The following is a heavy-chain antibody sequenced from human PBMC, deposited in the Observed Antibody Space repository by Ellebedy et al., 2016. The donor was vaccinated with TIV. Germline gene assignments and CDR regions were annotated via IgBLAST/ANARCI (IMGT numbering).Heavy chain of an antibody. Sequence: GGSLRLSCAASGFVFEDYAMSCVRHAPGKGLDWAFGINWNGGSTGYADSVKGRFTISRDNAKNSLYLQMNSLRVEDTAVYYCASPIKGAIGRRWHDSWGQGTLVIVSS. CDR3: ASPIKGAIGRRWHDS. V-gene: IGHV3-20*04. CDR1: GFVFEDYA. D-gene: IGHD2-15*01. CDR2: INWNGGST. J-gene: IGHJ5*01.